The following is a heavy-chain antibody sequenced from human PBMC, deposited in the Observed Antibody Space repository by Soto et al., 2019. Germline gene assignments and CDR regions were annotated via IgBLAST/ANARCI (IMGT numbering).Heavy chain of an antibody. CDR3: AREIVVVVAATYNWFDP. D-gene: IGHD2-15*01. CDR2: IYYSGST. CDR1: GGSISSGGYY. V-gene: IGHV4-31*03. Sequence: NPSETLSLTCTVSGGSISSGGYYWSWIRQHPGKGLEWIGYIYYSGSTYYNPSLKSRVTISVDTSKNQFSLKLSSVTAADTAVYYCAREIVVVVAATYNWFDPWGQGTLVTVSS. J-gene: IGHJ5*02.